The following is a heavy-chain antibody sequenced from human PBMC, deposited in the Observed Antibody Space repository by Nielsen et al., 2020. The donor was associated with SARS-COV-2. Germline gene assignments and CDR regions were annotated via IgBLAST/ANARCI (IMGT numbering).Heavy chain of an antibody. Sequence: GESLKIYCAASGFTFSSYGMNWVRQAPGTGLEWVAVIWSDGRKKYHADSVKGRFTISRDTSKNTLFLQMHSLRAEDTAMYYFAREGAGSSVYYGLDFWGQGTTVTVSS. V-gene: IGHV3-33*01. CDR1: GFTFSSYG. D-gene: IGHD6-13*01. CDR3: AREGAGSSVYYGLDF. CDR2: IWSDGRKK. J-gene: IGHJ6*02.